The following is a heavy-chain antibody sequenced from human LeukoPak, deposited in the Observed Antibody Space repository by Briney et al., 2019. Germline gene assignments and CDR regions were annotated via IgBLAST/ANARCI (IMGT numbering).Heavy chain of an antibody. J-gene: IGHJ4*02. CDR1: GGSISSDY. CDR3: ACGRGYYFPYFDY. V-gene: IGHV4-34*01. Sequence: PSETLSLTCTVSGGSISSDYWSWIRQPPGKGLEWMGEINHSGSTNYNPSLKSRVTISVDPSKNQFSLKLRSVTAADTAVYYCACGRGYYFPYFDYWGQGTLVTVSS. D-gene: IGHD3-3*01. CDR2: INHSGST.